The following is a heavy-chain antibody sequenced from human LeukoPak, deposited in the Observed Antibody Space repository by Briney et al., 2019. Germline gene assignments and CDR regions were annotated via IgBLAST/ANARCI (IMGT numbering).Heavy chain of an antibody. D-gene: IGHD3-3*01. Sequence: SETLSLTCTVSGGSLSSISPYWGWVRQPPGRGLECIGSAYFGGSTNYNPSLKSRVTISVDTSKNQFSLKLSAVTAADTAVYYCARGPEDFWSGYYPFDYWGQGSLVTVSS. CDR1: GGSLSSISPY. CDR3: ARGPEDFWSGYYPFDY. CDR2: AYFGGST. J-gene: IGHJ4*02. V-gene: IGHV4-39*01.